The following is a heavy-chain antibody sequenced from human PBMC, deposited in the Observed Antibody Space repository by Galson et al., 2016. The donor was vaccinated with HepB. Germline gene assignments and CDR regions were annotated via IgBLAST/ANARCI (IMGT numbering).Heavy chain of an antibody. V-gene: IGHV3-23*01. CDR1: GFTFSSYA. CDR2: RGSGGPT. J-gene: IGHJ4*02. CDR3: AKSVLEYDILTGYYRRGADY. Sequence: SLRLSCAASGFTFSSYAMSWVRRAPGKGLEWVSSRGSGGPTYYADSVKGRFTISRDNSKNTLFLQMHSLRADDTAVYYCAKSVLEYDILTGYYRRGADYWGQGTLVTVSS. D-gene: IGHD3-9*01.